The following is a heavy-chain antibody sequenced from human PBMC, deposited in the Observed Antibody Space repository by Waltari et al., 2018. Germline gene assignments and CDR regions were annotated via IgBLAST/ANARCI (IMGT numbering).Heavy chain of an antibody. CDR2: VFHSGST. J-gene: IGHJ6*03. D-gene: IGHD5-18*01. CDR3: ARDILHSFYYYMDV. CDR1: GGSLRSHY. Sequence: QVQLQESGPRLVKPSEPLSLTCPVSGGSLRSHYWSWIRQSPGKGLEWVGYVFHSGSTNYNPSLKSRVTMSLDTSKSQFSLKLTSVTPADTAVYYCARDILHSFYYYMDVWGKGTMVTVSS. V-gene: IGHV4-59*11.